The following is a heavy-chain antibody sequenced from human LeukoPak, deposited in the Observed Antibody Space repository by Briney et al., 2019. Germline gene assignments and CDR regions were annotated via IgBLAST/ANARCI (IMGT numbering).Heavy chain of an antibody. CDR2: IYPGDSDT. Sequence: GESLKISCKGSGYSFTSYWIGCVRPMPGKRLEWTGIIYPGDSDTRYSPSFQGQVTISADKSISTAYLQWSSLKASDTAMYYCARLSYSSGWRYFDYWGQGTLVTVSS. D-gene: IGHD6-19*01. CDR3: ARLSYSSGWRYFDY. J-gene: IGHJ4*02. V-gene: IGHV5-51*01. CDR1: GYSFTSYW.